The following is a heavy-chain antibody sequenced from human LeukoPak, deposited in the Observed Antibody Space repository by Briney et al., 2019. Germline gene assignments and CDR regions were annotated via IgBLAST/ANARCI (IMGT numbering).Heavy chain of an antibody. Sequence: GGSLRLSCAASGFTFSSYAMHWVRQAPGKGLEWVAVISYDGSNKYYADSVKGRFAISRDNSKNTLYLQVNGLRAEDTAVYYCARVETPITMVRGVIGSWGQGTLVTVSS. CDR3: ARVETPITMVRGVIGS. CDR2: ISYDGSNK. J-gene: IGHJ5*02. V-gene: IGHV3-30*09. D-gene: IGHD3-10*01. CDR1: GFTFSSYA.